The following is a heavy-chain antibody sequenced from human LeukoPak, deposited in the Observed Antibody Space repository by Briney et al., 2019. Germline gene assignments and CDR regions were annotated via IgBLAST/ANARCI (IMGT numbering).Heavy chain of an antibody. D-gene: IGHD3-10*01. J-gene: IGHJ4*02. CDR1: GFTFGNAW. V-gene: IGHV3-7*01. Sequence: GGSLRLSCAASGFTFGNAWMNWVRQAPGQGLEWVANIKQDGSEKYYVDSVKGRFTISRDNAKNSLYLQMNSLRAEDTAIYYCARDNYYGSGTYGFESYWGQGTLVTVSS. CDR3: ARDNYYGSGTYGFESY. CDR2: IKQDGSEK.